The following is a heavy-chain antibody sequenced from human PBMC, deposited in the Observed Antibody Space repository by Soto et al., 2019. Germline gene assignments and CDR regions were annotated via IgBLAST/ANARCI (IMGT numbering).Heavy chain of an antibody. Sequence: GESLKISCKGSGYSFTNYWIHWVRQMAGKGLEWMGRIDPDDSYTNYSPSFQGHVTISVDKSISTAYLQWSSLQASDTAIYYCARLPPPTYCSGSTCSGYWGQGTLVTV. V-gene: IGHV5-10-1*01. CDR3: ARLPPPTYCSGSTCSGY. CDR2: IDPDDSYT. D-gene: IGHD2-15*01. J-gene: IGHJ4*02. CDR1: GYSFTNYW.